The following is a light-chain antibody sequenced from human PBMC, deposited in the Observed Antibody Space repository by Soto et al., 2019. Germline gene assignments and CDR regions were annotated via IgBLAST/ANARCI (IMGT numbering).Light chain of an antibody. Sequence: EIVLTQSPGTLSLSPGERATLSCRASQSVSSSYLAWYQKKPGQAPRLLIYGASSRATGIPDRFSGSGSGTDFTLTISRLEPEDFAVYYCQQYGSAPLTFVGGTKVEIK. CDR3: QQYGSAPLT. CDR2: GAS. CDR1: QSVSSSY. J-gene: IGKJ4*01. V-gene: IGKV3-20*01.